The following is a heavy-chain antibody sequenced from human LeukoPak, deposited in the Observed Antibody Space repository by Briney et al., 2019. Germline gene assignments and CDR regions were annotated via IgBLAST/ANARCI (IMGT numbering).Heavy chain of an antibody. V-gene: IGHV3-9*01. D-gene: IGHD1-26*01. Sequence: PGGSLRLSCAASGFTFDDYAMHWVRQAPGKGLEWVSGISWNSDSIGYADSVKGRFTISRDNAKNSLYLQMNSLRAEDTALYYCTKDRSGSYSNWFDPWGQGTLVTVSS. J-gene: IGHJ5*02. CDR1: GFTFDDYA. CDR2: ISWNSDSI. CDR3: TKDRSGSYSNWFDP.